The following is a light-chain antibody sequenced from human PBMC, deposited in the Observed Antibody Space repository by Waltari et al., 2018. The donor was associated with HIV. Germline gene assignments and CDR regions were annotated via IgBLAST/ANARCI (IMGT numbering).Light chain of an antibody. V-gene: IGLV1-40*01. CDR2: NNN. J-gene: IGLJ3*02. CDR1: RANIGAGHD. CDR3: PSYDNSLNGWV. Sequence: QSTLTQPPSVSGAPGQWVSISCTGSRANIGAGHDVQCCQQVLGTAPKLLIYNNNDRPSGVPDRFSGSKSGTSASLAITGLQAEDESDYYCPSYDNSLNGWVFGGGTKLTVL.